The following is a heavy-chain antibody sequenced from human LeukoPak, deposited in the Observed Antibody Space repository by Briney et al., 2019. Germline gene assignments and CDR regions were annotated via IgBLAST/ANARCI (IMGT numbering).Heavy chain of an antibody. V-gene: IGHV4-38-2*01. Sequence: SETLSLTCAVSGYSISSAYYWGWIRQPPGKGLEWIGSIYHSGSAYYNPSLKSRVTISVDTSKNQFSVTLSSVTAADTAVYYCASYNSGWYYFDYRGQGTLVTVSS. J-gene: IGHJ4*02. CDR3: ASYNSGWYYFDY. D-gene: IGHD6-19*01. CDR2: IYHSGSA. CDR1: GYSISSAYY.